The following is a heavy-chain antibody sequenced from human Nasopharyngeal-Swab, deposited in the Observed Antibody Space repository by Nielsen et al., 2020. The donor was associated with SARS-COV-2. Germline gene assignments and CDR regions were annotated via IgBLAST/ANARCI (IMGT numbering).Heavy chain of an antibody. CDR1: GGFVISYG. J-gene: IGHJ4*02. Sequence: GSGRDDCRACGGFVISYGMSWVRQAPGQGLEWMGWISAYNGNTNYAQKLQGRVTMTTDTSTSTAYMELRSLRSDDTAVYYCARDVTTVTTPYFDYWGQGTLVTVSS. CDR3: ARDVTTVTTPYFDY. CDR2: ISAYNGNT. D-gene: IGHD4-17*01. V-gene: IGHV1-18*04.